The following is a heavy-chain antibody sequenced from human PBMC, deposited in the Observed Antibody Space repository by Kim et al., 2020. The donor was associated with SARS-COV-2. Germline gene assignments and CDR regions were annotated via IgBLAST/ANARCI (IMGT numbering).Heavy chain of an antibody. CDR3: AKDDRDRRWLQSEREYYYGMDV. D-gene: IGHD5-12*01. CDR1: GFTFSSYG. Sequence: GGSLRLSCAASGFTFSSYGMHWVRQAPGKGLEWVAVIWYDGSNKYYADSVKGRFTISRDNSKNTLYLQMNSLRAEDTAVYYCAKDDRDRRWLQSEREYYYGMDVWGQGTTVTVSS. CDR2: IWYDGSNK. J-gene: IGHJ6*02. V-gene: IGHV3-33*06.